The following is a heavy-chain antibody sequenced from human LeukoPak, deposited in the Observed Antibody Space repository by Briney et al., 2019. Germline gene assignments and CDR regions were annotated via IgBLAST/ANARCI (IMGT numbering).Heavy chain of an antibody. CDR1: GGSFSGYY. Sequence: SETLSLTCAVYGGSFSGYYWSWIRQPPGKGLEWIGEINHSGSTNYNPSLKSRGTISVDTSKNQFSLKLSSVTAADTAVYYCARGIAAAGTRFDPWGQGTLVTVSS. V-gene: IGHV4-34*01. D-gene: IGHD6-13*01. J-gene: IGHJ5*02. CDR3: ARGIAAAGTRFDP. CDR2: INHSGST.